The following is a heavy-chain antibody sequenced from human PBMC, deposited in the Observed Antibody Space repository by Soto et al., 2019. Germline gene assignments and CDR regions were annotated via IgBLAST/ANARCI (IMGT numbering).Heavy chain of an antibody. V-gene: IGHV1-69*01. Sequence: QVQLVQSGAEVKKPGSSVKVSCKASGGTFSSYAISWVRQAPGQGLEWMGGIIPIFGTANYEQKFQGRVTITADESTSTAYMELSSLRSEDTAVYYCARSGTAMGGDYYFDYWGQGTLVTVSS. CDR1: GGTFSSYA. CDR3: ARSGTAMGGDYYFDY. D-gene: IGHD5-18*01. CDR2: IIPIFGTA. J-gene: IGHJ4*02.